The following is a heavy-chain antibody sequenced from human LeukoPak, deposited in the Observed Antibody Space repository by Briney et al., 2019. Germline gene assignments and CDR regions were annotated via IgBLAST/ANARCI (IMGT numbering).Heavy chain of an antibody. CDR3: TKGSSYNWNLFDH. V-gene: IGHV4-4*07. J-gene: IGHJ4*01. CDR2: ISASGTT. D-gene: IGHD1-20*01. Sequence: SETLSLTCTVSGGSMSDFYWSWIRQPAGKGLEWIGRISASGTTDYNPSLKRRLTMSVDTSKNQVSLRLSSVTAADTAMYYCTKGSSYNWNLFDHWGHGALVTVSS. CDR1: GGSMSDFY.